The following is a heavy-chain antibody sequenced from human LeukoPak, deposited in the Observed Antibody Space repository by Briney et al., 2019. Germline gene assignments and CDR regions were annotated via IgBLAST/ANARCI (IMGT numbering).Heavy chain of an antibody. CDR1: GFNFDDYG. D-gene: IGHD5-12*01. CDR3: ARRGYNAFYGMDV. Sequence: SGGSLRLSCAASGFNFDDYGISWVRQAPGKGLEWVAGINWNGDGSTYVDAVKGRFTVSRDNAKRSLYLQMNSLRVEDTAVYYCARRGYNAFYGMDVWGQGTTVTVS. CDR2: INWNGDGS. V-gene: IGHV3-20*04. J-gene: IGHJ6*02.